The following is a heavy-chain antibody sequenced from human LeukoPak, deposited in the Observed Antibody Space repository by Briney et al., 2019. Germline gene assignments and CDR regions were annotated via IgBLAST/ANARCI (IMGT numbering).Heavy chain of an antibody. V-gene: IGHV4-4*07. D-gene: IGHD3-3*01. J-gene: IGHJ4*02. CDR3: ATIGNGYSDY. CDR1: GGSISSYY. CDR2: IYASGST. Sequence: SETLSLTCTVSGGSISSYYWSWIRQPAGKGLEWIGRIYASGSTNYNPSLKSRVTISEDKSKKQFSLKLSSVTAADTAVYYCATIGNGYSDYWGQGTLVTVSS.